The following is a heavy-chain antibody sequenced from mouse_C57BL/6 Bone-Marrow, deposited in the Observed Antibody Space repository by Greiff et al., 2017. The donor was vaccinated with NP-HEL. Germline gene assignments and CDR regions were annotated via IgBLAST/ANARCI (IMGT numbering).Heavy chain of an antibody. J-gene: IGHJ1*03. CDR2: ISYDGSN. V-gene: IGHV3-6*01. CDR3: ARGPNGV. CDR1: GYSITSGYY. Sequence: EVQLQESGPGLVKPSQSLSLTCSVTGYSITSGYYWNWIRQFPGNQLEWMGYISYDGSNNYNPSLKNRISITRDTSKNQFFLKLSSVTTEDTATYYCARGPNGVWGTGTTVTVSS.